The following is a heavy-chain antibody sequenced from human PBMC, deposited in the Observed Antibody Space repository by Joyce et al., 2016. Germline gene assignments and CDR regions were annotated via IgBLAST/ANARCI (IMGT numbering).Heavy chain of an antibody. CDR2: SFISGSP. CDR3: ARVVSGDDHFYYYMDV. Sequence: QVQLQESGPGLVKPSQTLSLTCTVSGGSINSGSYYWGWIRQSAGKGLEWIGRSFISGSPNYNPSLKSRVTISVDTSRNLFSLKLTSVTAADTAIYYCARVVSGDDHFYYYMDVWGRGTTVTVSS. J-gene: IGHJ6*03. V-gene: IGHV4-61*02. CDR1: GGSINSGSYY. D-gene: IGHD2-21*02.